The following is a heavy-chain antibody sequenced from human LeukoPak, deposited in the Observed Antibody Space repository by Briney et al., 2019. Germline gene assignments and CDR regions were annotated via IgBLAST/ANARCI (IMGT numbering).Heavy chain of an antibody. V-gene: IGHV3-23*01. CDR1: GFTFSSYA. CDR3: AREVVVVTASNYYYYGMDV. CDR2: ISGSGGST. Sequence: PGGSLRLSCAASGFTFSSYAMSWVRQAPGKGLEWVSAISGSGGSTYYADSVKGRFTISRDNSKNTLYLQMNSLRAEDTAVYYCAREVVVVTASNYYYYGMDVWGQGTTVTVSS. D-gene: IGHD2-21*02. J-gene: IGHJ6*02.